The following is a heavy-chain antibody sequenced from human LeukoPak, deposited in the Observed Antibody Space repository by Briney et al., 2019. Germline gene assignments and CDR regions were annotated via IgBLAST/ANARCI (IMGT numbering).Heavy chain of an antibody. V-gene: IGHV5-51*01. J-gene: IGHJ2*01. D-gene: IGHD3-22*01. CDR3: ARTGDSSGYSWYFDL. CDR1: GYSFTTYW. CDR2: IYPGDSDT. Sequence: GESLKISCEGSGYSFTTYWIGWVRQMPGKGLEWMGIIYPGDSDTRYSPSFQGQVTISADKSISTAYLQWSSLKASDTAMYYCARTGDSSGYSWYFDLWGRGTLVTVSS.